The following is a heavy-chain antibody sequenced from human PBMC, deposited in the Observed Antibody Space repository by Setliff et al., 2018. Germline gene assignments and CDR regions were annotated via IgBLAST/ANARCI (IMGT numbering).Heavy chain of an antibody. CDR2: FDPEDGET. CDR3: ARVVYYGSGSYAYFDY. CDR1: GYTLTELS. Sequence: ASVKVSCKVSGYTLTELSMHWVRQAPGKGLGWMGGFDPEDGETIYAQKFQGRVTMTTVTSTKTAYMEVRSLGSDDTAVYYCARVVYYGSGSYAYFDYWGQGTLVTVSS. D-gene: IGHD3-10*01. J-gene: IGHJ4*02. V-gene: IGHV1-24*01.